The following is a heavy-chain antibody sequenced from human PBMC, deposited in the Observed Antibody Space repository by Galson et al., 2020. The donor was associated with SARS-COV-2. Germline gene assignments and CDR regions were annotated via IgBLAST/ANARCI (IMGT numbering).Heavy chain of an antibody. CDR2: TYYWSKWYN. CDR3: ARDYCSGGSCYYYYYYGMDV. D-gene: IGHD2-15*01. J-gene: IGHJ6*02. Sequence: SETLSLTCAISGVSVSSNPAAWNWIRQSPSRGLEWLGRTYYWSKWYNDYAVSVKSRITINPDTSKNQFSLQLNSVTPEDTAVYYCARDYCSGGSCYYYYYYGMDVWGQGTTVTVSS. V-gene: IGHV6-1*01. CDR1: GVSVSSNPAA.